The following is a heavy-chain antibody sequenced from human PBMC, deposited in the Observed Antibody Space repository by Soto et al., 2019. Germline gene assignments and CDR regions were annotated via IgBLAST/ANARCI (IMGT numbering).Heavy chain of an antibody. CDR2: IIPIFGTA. CDR3: ARNGGPLYDILTGPQSVGLYYYYGMDV. D-gene: IGHD3-9*01. CDR1: GGTFSSYA. J-gene: IGHJ6*02. V-gene: IGHV1-69*13. Sequence: SVKVSCKASGGTFSSYAISWVRQAPGQGLEWMGGIIPIFGTANYAQKFQGRVTITADESTSTAYIELSSLRSEDTAVYYCARNGGPLYDILTGPQSVGLYYYYGMDVWGQGTTVTVSS.